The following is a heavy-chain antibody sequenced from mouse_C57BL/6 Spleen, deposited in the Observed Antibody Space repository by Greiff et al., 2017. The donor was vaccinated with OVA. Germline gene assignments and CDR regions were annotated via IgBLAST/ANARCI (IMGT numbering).Heavy chain of an antibody. CDR3: TAGRSSVAY. D-gene: IGHD1-1*01. J-gene: IGHJ3*01. Sequence: VQLQQPGAELVRPGASVKLSCTASGFNITDDYMHWVKQRPEQGLEWIGWIDPENGDTEYDSKFKGKATITVDTSSNTAYLQLSSLTSEDTAVDYCTAGRSSVAYWGQGTLVTVSA. CDR1: GFNITDDY. CDR2: IDPENGDT. V-gene: IGHV14-4*01.